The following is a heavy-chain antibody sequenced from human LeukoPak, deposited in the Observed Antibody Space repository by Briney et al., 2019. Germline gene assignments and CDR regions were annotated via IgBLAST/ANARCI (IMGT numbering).Heavy chain of an antibody. Sequence: ASVKVSCKAPGYTFTSYYMHWMRQAPGQGPEWMGIINPRGGSTDYAQKFQGRVTMTSDTSTSTVYMELHSLRSDDTAVYFCARVGTAAATADYWGQGTLVTVSS. D-gene: IGHD6-25*01. CDR2: INPRGGST. V-gene: IGHV1-46*01. J-gene: IGHJ4*02. CDR1: GYTFTSYY. CDR3: ARVGTAAATADY.